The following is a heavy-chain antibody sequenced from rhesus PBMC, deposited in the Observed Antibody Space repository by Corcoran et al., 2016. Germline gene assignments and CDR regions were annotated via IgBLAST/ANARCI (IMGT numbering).Heavy chain of an antibody. J-gene: IGHJ2*01. D-gene: IGHD3-34*01. Sequence: QVQLQESGPGVVKPSETLSLTCAVSGGSISDSYRWSWIRQPPGKGLEWIGYIYGSSTSTNYNPSLKSRVTISKDTSKNQFSLKLSFVTAADTAVYYWARGMGGSGYFDLWGPGTPITISS. V-gene: IGHV4S10*01. CDR3: ARGMGGSGYFDL. CDR1: GGSISDSYR. CDR2: IYGSSTST.